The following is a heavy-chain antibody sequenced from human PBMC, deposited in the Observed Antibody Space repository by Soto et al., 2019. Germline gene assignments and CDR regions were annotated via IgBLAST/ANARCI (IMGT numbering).Heavy chain of an antibody. Sequence: GKGLDWVAVISYDGSYQYYADSVKGRFTISRDNSKNTLYLQMNSLRVADTAVYYSENDRRPTYTLSAHWGHRTLVPGTS. J-gene: IGHJ4*01. V-gene: IGHV3-30*18. CDR3: ENDRRPTYTLSAH. CDR2: ISYDGSYQ. D-gene: IGHD4-4*01.